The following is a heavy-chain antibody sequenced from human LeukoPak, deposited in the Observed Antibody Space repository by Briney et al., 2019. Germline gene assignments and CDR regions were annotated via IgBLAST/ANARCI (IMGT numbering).Heavy chain of an antibody. V-gene: IGHV3-48*03. CDR2: ISSTGSDI. D-gene: IGHD1-26*01. CDR1: GFIFSNYE. Sequence: GGSLRLSCAGSGFIFSNYEMNWVRQAPGKGLEWVSYISSTGSDIYYADSVKGRFTITRDNAENSLYLQMNSLRAEDTAVYYCARDLPTGTYRAYFDNWGQGTLVTVSS. CDR3: ARDLPTGTYRAYFDN. J-gene: IGHJ4*02.